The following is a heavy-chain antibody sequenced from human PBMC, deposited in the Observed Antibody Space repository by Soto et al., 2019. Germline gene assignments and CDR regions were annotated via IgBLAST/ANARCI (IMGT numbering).Heavy chain of an antibody. J-gene: IGHJ6*03. CDR2: INHSGST. D-gene: IGHD6-6*01. CDR1: GGSFSGYY. Sequence: SETLSLTCAVYGGSFSGYYWSWIRQPPGKGLEWIGEINHSGSTNYNPSLKSRVTISVDTSKSQFSLKLSSVTAADTAVYYCARGPYSSSYYYYYYYLDVWGKGTTVTVSS. CDR3: ARGPYSSSYYYYYYYLDV. V-gene: IGHV4-34*01.